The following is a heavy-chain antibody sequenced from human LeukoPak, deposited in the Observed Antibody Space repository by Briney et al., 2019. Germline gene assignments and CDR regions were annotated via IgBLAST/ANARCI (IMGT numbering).Heavy chain of an antibody. CDR1: GGSISSSSYY. Sequence: SETLSLTCTVSGGSISSSSYYWSWIRQPAGKGLEWIGRIYTSGSTNYNPSLKSRVTISVDTSKNQFSLKLSSVTAADTAVYYCAREGIAAALYNWFDPWGQGTLVTVSS. CDR2: IYTSGST. CDR3: AREGIAAALYNWFDP. V-gene: IGHV4-61*02. J-gene: IGHJ5*02. D-gene: IGHD6-13*01.